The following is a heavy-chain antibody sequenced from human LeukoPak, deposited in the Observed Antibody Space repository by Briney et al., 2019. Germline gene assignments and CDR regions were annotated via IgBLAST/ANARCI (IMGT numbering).Heavy chain of an antibody. J-gene: IGHJ3*01. CDR2: IYYSGNT. Sequence: SETLSLTCTVSGGSISSSNYYWGWMRQPPGKGVEGIGSIYYSGNTYYNPSLKSRVTISVDTSKNQFSLKLTSVTAADTAVYYCAHFKGGSFDFWGQGTMVTVSS. V-gene: IGHV4-39*01. CDR3: AHFKGGSFDF. D-gene: IGHD1-26*01. CDR1: GGSISSSNYY.